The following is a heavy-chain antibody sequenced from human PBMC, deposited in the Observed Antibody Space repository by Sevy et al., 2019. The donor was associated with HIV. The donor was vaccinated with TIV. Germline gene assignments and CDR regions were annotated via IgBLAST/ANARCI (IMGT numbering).Heavy chain of an antibody. CDR2: IYHDGST. J-gene: IGHJ3*02. CDR3: SSFGRLIIINDDTFEI. Sequence: SETLSLTCTVSGYSISSAYSWGWIRQPPGKGLEWIANIYHDGSTYYNPSLNSRFTISIDTSNNQFSLKLSSVTAADTAVYYCSSFGRLIIINDDTFEIWGQGTMVTVSS. V-gene: IGHV4-38-2*02. CDR1: GYSISSAYS. D-gene: IGHD3-9*01.